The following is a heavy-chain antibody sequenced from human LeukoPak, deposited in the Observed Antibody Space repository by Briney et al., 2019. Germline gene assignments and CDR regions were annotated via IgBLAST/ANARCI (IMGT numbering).Heavy chain of an antibody. Sequence: SETLSLTCTVSGGSISSYYWSWIRQPPGKGLEWIRYIYYSGSTNYNPSLKSRVTISVDTSKNQFSLKLSSVTAADTAVYYCARSGGWLRFRYFDYWGQGTLVTVSS. CDR1: GGSISSYY. CDR2: IYYSGST. J-gene: IGHJ4*02. D-gene: IGHD5-12*01. V-gene: IGHV4-59*01. CDR3: ARSGGWLRFRYFDY.